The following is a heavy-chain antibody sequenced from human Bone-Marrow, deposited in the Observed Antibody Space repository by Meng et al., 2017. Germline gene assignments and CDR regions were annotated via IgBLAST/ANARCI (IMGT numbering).Heavy chain of an antibody. CDR2: IKSNSDGGTT. D-gene: IGHD6-13*01. CDR1: GFSFTDAW. CDR3: ATGAAAADH. V-gene: IGHV3-15*01. J-gene: IGHJ4*02. Sequence: VQLVESWGGLVKPGASLRLSCVASGFSFTDAWMSWVCQAPGKGLEWVGRIKSNSDGGTTDYAAPVKGRFTISRDDSKNTLYLQMNSLITEDTAVYFCATGAAAADHWGQGTLVTVSS.